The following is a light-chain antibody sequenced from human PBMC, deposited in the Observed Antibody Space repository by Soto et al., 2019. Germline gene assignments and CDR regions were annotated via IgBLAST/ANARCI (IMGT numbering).Light chain of an antibody. Sequence: QSVLTQSSSASASLGSSVKLTCTLSSGHSGYIIAWHQQQPGKAPRYLMKLERSGSYNKGSGVPDRFSGSSSGADRYLTISNLQFEDEADYYCETWDSNTRVFGGGTQLTVL. CDR1: SGHSGYI. V-gene: IGLV4-60*02. CDR2: LERSGSY. CDR3: ETWDSNTRV. J-gene: IGLJ2*01.